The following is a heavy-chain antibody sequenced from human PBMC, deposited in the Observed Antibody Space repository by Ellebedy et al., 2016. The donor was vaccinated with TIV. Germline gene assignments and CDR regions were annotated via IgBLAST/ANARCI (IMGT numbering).Heavy chain of an antibody. CDR3: ARLQYNWFDP. CDR1: GGSISGYY. V-gene: IGHV4-59*08. J-gene: IGHJ5*02. CDR2: VHNSGTT. Sequence: SETLSLTCIVSGGSISGYYWSWFRQFPGKGLEWIAYVHNSGTTNYNPSLKSRVTISVDTSKNQVSLKLSSVTAADTAVYYCARLQYNWFDPWGQGTLVTVSS.